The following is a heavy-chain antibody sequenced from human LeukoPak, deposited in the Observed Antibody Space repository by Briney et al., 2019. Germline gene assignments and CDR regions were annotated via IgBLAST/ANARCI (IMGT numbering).Heavy chain of an antibody. Sequence: SETLSLTCTVSGGSISSSSYYWGWIRQPPGKGLEWIGSIYYSGSTYYNPSLKSRVTISVDTSKNQFSLKLSSVTAADTAVYYCARGSSSWGFDPWGQGTLVTVSS. V-gene: IGHV4-39*01. D-gene: IGHD6-13*01. CDR2: IYYSGST. J-gene: IGHJ5*02. CDR3: ARGSSSWGFDP. CDR1: GGSISSSSYY.